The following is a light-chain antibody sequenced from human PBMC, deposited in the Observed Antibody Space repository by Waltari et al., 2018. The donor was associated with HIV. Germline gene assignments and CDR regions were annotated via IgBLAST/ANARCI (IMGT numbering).Light chain of an antibody. CDR1: SSNIGSNS. Sequence: QSVLTQSPSASGTPGQRVIISCSGSSSNIGSNSVNWYQQLPGTAPKLLIYSNNERPSGVPDRFSGSKSGTSASLAISGLQSEDEADYHCAAWYDSLNGPVFGGGTKLTVL. J-gene: IGLJ2*01. V-gene: IGLV1-44*01. CDR2: SNN. CDR3: AAWYDSLNGPV.